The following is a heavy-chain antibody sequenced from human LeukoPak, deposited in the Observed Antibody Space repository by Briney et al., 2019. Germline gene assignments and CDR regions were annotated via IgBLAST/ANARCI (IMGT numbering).Heavy chain of an antibody. CDR1: GFTFSSYW. CDR2: ISGSGGST. CDR3: AKTPRDYYDSSGYYFGY. J-gene: IGHJ4*02. Sequence: PGGSLRLSCAASGFTFSSYWMHRVRQAPGKGLEWVSAISGSGGSTYYADSVKGRFTIPRDNSKNTLYLQMNSLRAEDTAVYYCAKTPRDYYDSSGYYFGYWGQGTLVTVSS. V-gene: IGHV3-23*01. D-gene: IGHD3-22*01.